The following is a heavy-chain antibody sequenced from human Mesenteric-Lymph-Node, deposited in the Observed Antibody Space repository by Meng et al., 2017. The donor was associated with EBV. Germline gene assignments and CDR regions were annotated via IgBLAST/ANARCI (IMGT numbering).Heavy chain of an antibody. CDR3: AKDLAAVGRVPYYFDY. J-gene: IGHJ4*02. D-gene: IGHD6-13*01. Sequence: QVQLGESGGGVVQPGRSLRLSCAASGFTFNRHGMHWVRQAPGKGLEWVSVISYDGGNKYYRDSVKGRFTISRDNSKNTLYLQMNSLRTEDTAVYFCAKDLAAVGRVPYYFDYGSQGTLVTVSS. CDR2: ISYDGGNK. V-gene: IGHV3-30*18. CDR1: GFTFNRHG.